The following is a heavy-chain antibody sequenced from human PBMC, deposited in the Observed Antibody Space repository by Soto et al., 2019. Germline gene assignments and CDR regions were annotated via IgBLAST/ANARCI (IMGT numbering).Heavy chain of an antibody. CDR3: ASPSYGSGNYY. D-gene: IGHD3-10*01. V-gene: IGHV1-3*01. J-gene: IGHJ4*02. Sequence: QVQLVQSGAEVKKPGASVKVSCKASGYSFSNYTLHWVRQAPGQRLEWMGWINADNGSTKYSQKFQGRVTFTRDTSASTAYMDLSSLRSEDTAVYYSASPSYGSGNYYWGQGTLVTVSS. CDR2: INADNGST. CDR1: GYSFSNYT.